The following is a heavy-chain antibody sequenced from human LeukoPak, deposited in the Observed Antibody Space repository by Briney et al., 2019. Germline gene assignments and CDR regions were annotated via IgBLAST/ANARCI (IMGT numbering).Heavy chain of an antibody. CDR3: AKVGDYYDSSGYYNY. CDR2: ISGSGGST. J-gene: IGHJ4*02. CDR1: GFTFSSYA. D-gene: IGHD3-22*01. Sequence: HPGGSLRLSCAASGFTFSSYAMSWVRQAPGKGLDWVSAISGSGGSTYYADPVKGRFTISRDNSKNTVYLQMNSLRAEDTAVYYCAKVGDYYDSSGYYNYWGQGTLVTVSS. V-gene: IGHV3-23*01.